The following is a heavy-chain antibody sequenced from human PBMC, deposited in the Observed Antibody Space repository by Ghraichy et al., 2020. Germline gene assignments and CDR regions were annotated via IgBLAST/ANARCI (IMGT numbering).Heavy chain of an antibody. J-gene: IGHJ5*02. CDR3: VRGVGSPNWFDA. CDR2: INLKDDGT. CDR1: GYTFSDYH. V-gene: IGHV1-2*02. Sequence: ASVKVSCKTSGYTFSDYHIHWVRQAPGQGLDWLAWINLKDDGTNYAKKFQDRVTVTMDTSISTAYMELRSLTSDDSGVFYCVRGVGSPNWFDAWGQGTLVTVSS. D-gene: IGHD1-26*01.